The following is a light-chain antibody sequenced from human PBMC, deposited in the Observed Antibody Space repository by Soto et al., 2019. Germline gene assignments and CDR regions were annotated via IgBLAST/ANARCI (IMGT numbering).Light chain of an antibody. CDR1: SSNIGAGYD. V-gene: IGLV1-40*01. Sequence: QSALTQPPSVSGAPGQRVTISCTGSSSNIGAGYDVHWYQQLPGTAPKLLIYGNSNRPSGVPDRFSGSKSGTSASLAITGLQAEDEADYCCQSYDSSLSGSRVFGTGTKVTVL. CDR3: QSYDSSLSGSRV. CDR2: GNS. J-gene: IGLJ1*01.